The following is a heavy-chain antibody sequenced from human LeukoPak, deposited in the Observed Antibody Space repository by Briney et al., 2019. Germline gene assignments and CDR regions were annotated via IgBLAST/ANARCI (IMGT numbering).Heavy chain of an antibody. J-gene: IGHJ4*02. Sequence: GGSLTLPCAASGFTFSSFGMHWVRQAPGEGLEWVAYIGYTGTDTYYADSVKGRFTISRDNSKNTVHLQVNSLRAADTALYSCARDLTERKYYIAYGGQGTLVTVSS. CDR3: ARDLTERKYYIAY. D-gene: IGHD2-8*02. CDR2: IGYTGTDT. V-gene: IGHV3-30*02. CDR1: GFTFSSFG.